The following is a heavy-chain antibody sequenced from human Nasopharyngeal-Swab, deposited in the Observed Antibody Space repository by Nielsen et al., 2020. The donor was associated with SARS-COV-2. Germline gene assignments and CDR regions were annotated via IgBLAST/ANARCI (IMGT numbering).Heavy chain of an antibody. CDR2: IYSGGST. V-gene: IGHV3-53*04. D-gene: IGHD2-15*01. CDR3: ARATCSGGSCYWGSHYYYYGMDV. Sequence: GESPKIPRAAPGFTVSSNYMSWGRQAPGKGLEWVSVIYSGGSTYYADSVKGRFTISRHNSKNTLYLQMNSLRAEDTAVYYCARATCSGGSCYWGSHYYYYGMDVWGQGTMVTVSS. J-gene: IGHJ6*02. CDR1: GFTVSSNY.